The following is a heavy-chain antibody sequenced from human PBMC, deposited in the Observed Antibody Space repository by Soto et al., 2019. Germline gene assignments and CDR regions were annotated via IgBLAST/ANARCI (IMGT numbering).Heavy chain of an antibody. Sequence: SETLSLTCAVYGGSFSGYYWSWIRQPPGKGLEWIGEINHSGSTNYNPSLKSRVTISVDTSKNQFSLKLSSVTAADTAVYYCARSPLGSYGNYWGQGTLVTVSS. CDR2: INHSGST. J-gene: IGHJ4*02. CDR1: GGSFSGYY. V-gene: IGHV4-34*01. CDR3: ARSPLGSYGNY. D-gene: IGHD5-18*01.